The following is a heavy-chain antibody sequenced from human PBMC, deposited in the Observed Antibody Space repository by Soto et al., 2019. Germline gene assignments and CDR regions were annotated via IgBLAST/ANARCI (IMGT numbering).Heavy chain of an antibody. Sequence: QVQLVESGGGVVQPGRSLRLSCAASGFTFSSYAMHWVRQAPGKGLEWVAVISYDGSNKYYADSVKGRFTISRENSKNTLYLQMNSLRAEDTAVYYCASPVYSYGLYYYYYGMDVWGQGTTVTVSS. CDR1: GFTFSSYA. J-gene: IGHJ6*02. D-gene: IGHD5-18*01. V-gene: IGHV3-30-3*01. CDR2: ISYDGSNK. CDR3: ASPVYSYGLYYYYYGMDV.